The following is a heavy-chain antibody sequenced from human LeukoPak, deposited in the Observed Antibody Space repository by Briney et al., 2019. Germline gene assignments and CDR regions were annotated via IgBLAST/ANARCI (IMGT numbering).Heavy chain of an antibody. CDR2: IYHSGST. Sequence: SETLSLTCAVSGGSISSSNWWSWVRQPPGKGLEWIGEIYHSGSTYYNPSLKSRVIISVDTSKNQFSLKLSSVTAADTAVYYCARQLTGHIGTFDYWGQGTLVTVSS. D-gene: IGHD3-9*01. J-gene: IGHJ4*02. CDR1: GGSISSSNW. CDR3: ARQLTGHIGTFDY. V-gene: IGHV4-4*02.